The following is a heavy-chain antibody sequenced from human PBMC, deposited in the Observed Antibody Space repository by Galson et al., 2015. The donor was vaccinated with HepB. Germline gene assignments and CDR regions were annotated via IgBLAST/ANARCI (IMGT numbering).Heavy chain of an antibody. CDR1: GFTFSNAW. CDR2: IKSKTDGGTT. Sequence: SLRLSCAASGFTFSNAWMNWVRQAPGKGLEWVGRIKSKTDGGTTDYAAPVKGRFTISRDDSKITLYLQMNSLKTEDTAVYYCTTGGSSSWWDYYFDYWGQGTLVTVSS. V-gene: IGHV3-15*07. CDR3: TTGGSSSWWDYYFDY. J-gene: IGHJ4*02. D-gene: IGHD6-13*01.